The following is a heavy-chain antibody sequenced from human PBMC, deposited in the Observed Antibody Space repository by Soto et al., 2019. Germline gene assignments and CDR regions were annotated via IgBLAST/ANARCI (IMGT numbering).Heavy chain of an antibody. Sequence: GRSLRLSCAASGFTSTSYGMHWVRQAPGKGLEWVALILHDGSAEYYADSVKGRFTISRDNSKNTLYLQMNSLRAEDTAVYYCARSRDGYSFYFYYGMDGWGQGTTVTVSS. CDR2: ILHDGSAE. CDR3: ARSRDGYSFYFYYGMDG. J-gene: IGHJ6*02. D-gene: IGHD4-4*01. CDR1: GFTSTSYG. V-gene: IGHV3-30*03.